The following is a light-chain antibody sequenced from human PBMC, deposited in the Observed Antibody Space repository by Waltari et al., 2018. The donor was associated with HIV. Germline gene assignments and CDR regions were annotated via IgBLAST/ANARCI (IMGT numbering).Light chain of an antibody. J-gene: IGLJ2*01. CDR2: GAN. CDR3: QSYDNTVSDSVV. CDR1: SNIGAGYD. V-gene: IGLV1-40*03. Sequence: QSVLTPPPSVSGAPGQRVTISCSGSSNIGAGYDVQWYQQLPGTAPKLLIYGANDRPSGVPDRFAGSKSGASASLVIDGLQDEDEGDYYCQSYDNTVSDSVVFGGGTRVTVL.